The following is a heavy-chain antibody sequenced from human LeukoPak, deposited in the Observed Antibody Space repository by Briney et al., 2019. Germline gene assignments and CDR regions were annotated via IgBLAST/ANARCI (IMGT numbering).Heavy chain of an antibody. CDR1: GYTFTSYY. J-gene: IGHJ3*02. CDR3: ANVVGATSVPGDAFDI. Sequence: ASVKVSCKASGYTFTSYYMHWVRQAPGQGLEWMGIINPSGGSTNYAQKFQGRVTMTRDTSTSTVYMELSSLRSEDTAVYYCANVVGATSVPGDAFDIWGQGTMVTVSS. V-gene: IGHV1-46*03. CDR2: INPSGGST. D-gene: IGHD1-26*01.